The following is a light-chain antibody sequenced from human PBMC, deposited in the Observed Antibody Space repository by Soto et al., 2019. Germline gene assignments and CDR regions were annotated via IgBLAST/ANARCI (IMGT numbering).Light chain of an antibody. Sequence: QSALTQPASVSGSPGQSITISCTGTSSDVGGYNYVSWYQQHPGKAPKLMIYDVSNRPSGVSNRFSGSKSGNTASLTISGLQAEDEADYYRSSYTSSSTLPYVFGTGTKLTVL. CDR2: DVS. J-gene: IGLJ1*01. CDR3: SSYTSSSTLPYV. CDR1: SSDVGGYNY. V-gene: IGLV2-14*01.